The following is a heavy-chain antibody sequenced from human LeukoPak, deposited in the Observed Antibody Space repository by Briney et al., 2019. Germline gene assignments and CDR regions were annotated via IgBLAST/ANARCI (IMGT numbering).Heavy chain of an antibody. D-gene: IGHD3-10*01. Sequence: PSETLSLTCTVSGGSISSSSYYWGWIRQPPGKGLEWIGSIYYSGSTYYNPSLKSRVTISVDTSKNQFSLKLSSVTAADTAVYYCASRPPITMVRGVDCWGQGTLVTVSS. CDR1: GGSISSSSYY. CDR2: IYYSGST. V-gene: IGHV4-39*01. CDR3: ASRPPITMVRGVDC. J-gene: IGHJ4*02.